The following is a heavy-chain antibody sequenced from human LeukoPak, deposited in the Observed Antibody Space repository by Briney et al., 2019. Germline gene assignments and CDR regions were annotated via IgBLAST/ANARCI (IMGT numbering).Heavy chain of an antibody. V-gene: IGHV3-53*01. CDR2: IYSGGST. CDR1: GFTFSSYA. D-gene: IGHD3-16*01. CDR3: ASGGGSYY. J-gene: IGHJ4*02. Sequence: PGGSLRLSCAASGFTFSSYAMHWVRQAPGKGLEWVSVIYSGGSTYYADSVKGRFTISRDNSKNTLYLQMNSLRAEDTAVYYCASGGGSYYWGQGTLVTVSS.